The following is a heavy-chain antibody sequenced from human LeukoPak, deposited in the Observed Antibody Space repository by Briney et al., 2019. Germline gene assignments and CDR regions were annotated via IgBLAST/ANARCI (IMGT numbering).Heavy chain of an antibody. J-gene: IGHJ4*02. V-gene: IGHV3-7*01. CDR2: IKQDGSEK. CDR3: ARIKDSSSWYKYYFDY. D-gene: IGHD6-13*01. CDR1: GFTFSSYG. Sequence: GGSLRLSCAASGFTFSSYGMHWVRQAPGKGLEWVANIKQDGSEKYYVDSVKGRFTISRDNAKNSLYLQMNSLRAEDTAVYYCARIKDSSSWYKYYFDYWGQGTLVTVSS.